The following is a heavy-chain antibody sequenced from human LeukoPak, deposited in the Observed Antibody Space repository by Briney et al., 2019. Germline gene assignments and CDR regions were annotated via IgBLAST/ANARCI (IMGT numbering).Heavy chain of an antibody. CDR1: GFTFNSYS. Sequence: GGSLRLSCAASGFTFNSYSMNWVRQAPGKGLEWVSSISSSSSYIYYADSVKGRFTISRDNAKNSLYLQMNSLRAEDTAVYYCARDLIAAAGTPIDYWGQGTLVTVPS. D-gene: IGHD6-13*01. CDR2: ISSSSSYI. J-gene: IGHJ4*02. V-gene: IGHV3-21*01. CDR3: ARDLIAAAGTPIDY.